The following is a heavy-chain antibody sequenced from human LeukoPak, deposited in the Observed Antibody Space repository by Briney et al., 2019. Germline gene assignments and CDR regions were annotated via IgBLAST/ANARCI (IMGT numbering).Heavy chain of an antibody. CDR3: AKTHSGSYLQTEYYFDY. CDR1: GGSISSSNYY. J-gene: IGHJ4*02. CDR2: IYYSGST. D-gene: IGHD1-26*01. V-gene: IGHV4-39*07. Sequence: PSETLSLTCTVSGGSISSSNYYWGWIRQPPGKGLEWIGSIYYSGSTYYNPSLKSRVTMSVDTSKNQFSLNLNSVTAADTAVYYCAKTHSGSYLQTEYYFDYWGQGTLVTVSS.